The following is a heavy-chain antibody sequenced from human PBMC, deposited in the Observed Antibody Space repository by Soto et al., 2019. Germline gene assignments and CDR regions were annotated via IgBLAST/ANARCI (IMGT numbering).Heavy chain of an antibody. CDR2: ISFDSRDK. CDR3: ARVCGGDCGNAFDV. V-gene: IGHV3-33*05. Sequence: QVQLVESGGGVVQPGRSLRLSCAASGFTFSAYGIHWVRQAPGKGLEWVATISFDSRDKLYVDSMNGRLTISRENSRNTVYLQMVSLRAEDTAVYHCARVCGGDCGNAFDVWGQGTVVAVSP. D-gene: IGHD2-21*02. J-gene: IGHJ3*01. CDR1: GFTFSAYG.